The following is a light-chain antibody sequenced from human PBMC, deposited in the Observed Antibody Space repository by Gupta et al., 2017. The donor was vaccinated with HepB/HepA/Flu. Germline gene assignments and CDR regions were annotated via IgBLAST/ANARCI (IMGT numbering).Light chain of an antibody. V-gene: IGKV3-20*01. CDR3: QQCGIRPPWT. J-gene: IGKJ1*01. Sequence: EIVLTQSPGTLSFSPGEEATLSCRTSHNGNRSFLAWFQQKPGQAPRLLIYGGYRRATGIPDRFSGRGSGTDFTLTISRLEPEDFAVYYCQQCGIRPPWTFGPGTKVEIK. CDR1: HNGNRSF. CDR2: GGY.